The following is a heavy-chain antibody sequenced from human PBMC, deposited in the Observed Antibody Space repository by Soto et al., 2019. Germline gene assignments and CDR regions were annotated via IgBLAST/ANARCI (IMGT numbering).Heavy chain of an antibody. J-gene: IGHJ6*02. CDR1: GYTFTYRY. CDR3: ATLRSWYPALDYYGMDV. V-gene: IGHV1-45*02. Sequence: SVKVSCKASGYTFTYRYLHWVRQAPGQALEWMGWITPFNGNTNYAQKFQDRVTITRDRSMSTAYMELSSLRSEDTAMYYCATLRSWYPALDYYGMDVWGQGTTVTVSS. CDR2: ITPFNGNT. D-gene: IGHD6-13*01.